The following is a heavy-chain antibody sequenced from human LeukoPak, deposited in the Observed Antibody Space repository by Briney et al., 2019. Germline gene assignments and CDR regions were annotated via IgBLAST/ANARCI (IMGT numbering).Heavy chain of an antibody. D-gene: IGHD3-3*01. CDR3: AKDLTIFGVITPNHNY. CDR2: ISSNGATT. CDR1: GFTFNRFY. J-gene: IGHJ4*02. V-gene: IGHV3-64D*06. Sequence: GGSLRLSCSASGFTFNRFYLHWVRQAPGKGLEFVSHISSNGATTYYADSVKGRFTISRDNSKNTLYLQMSSLRAEDTAIYHCAKDLTIFGVITPNHNYWGQGTLVTVSS.